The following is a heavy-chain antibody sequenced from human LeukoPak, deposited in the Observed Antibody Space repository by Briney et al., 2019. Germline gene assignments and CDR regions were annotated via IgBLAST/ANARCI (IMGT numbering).Heavy chain of an antibody. CDR2: IDWDDDK. V-gene: IGHV2-70*11. D-gene: IGHD3-10*01. CDR1: GFSLRTSGMC. J-gene: IGHJ4*02. CDR3: ARISYGSGSGLDY. Sequence: SGPTLVNPSQTLTLTCPFSGFSLRTSGMCGTWMRQPPGKALEGLVRIDWDDDKYYSTSLKTRLTISKDTSKNQVVLTMTNMDPVDTATYYCARISYGSGSGLDYWGQGTLVTVSS.